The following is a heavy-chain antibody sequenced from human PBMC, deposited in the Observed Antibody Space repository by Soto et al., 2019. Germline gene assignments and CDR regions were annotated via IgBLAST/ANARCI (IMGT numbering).Heavy chain of an antibody. J-gene: IGHJ5*02. CDR2: IYYSGRT. D-gene: IGHD1-1*01. Sequence: QVQLQESGPGLVKPSETLSLTCTVSGGSVRGGSFYWTWIRQPPGKALEWIVYIYYSGRTNYSPSLTSRVTMSVYTSTDQLSLKVLSVTAADTAVYYCARAPVVTGMFDPWGQGTLVTVSS. CDR3: ARAPVVTGMFDP. CDR1: GGSVRGGSFY. V-gene: IGHV4-61*01.